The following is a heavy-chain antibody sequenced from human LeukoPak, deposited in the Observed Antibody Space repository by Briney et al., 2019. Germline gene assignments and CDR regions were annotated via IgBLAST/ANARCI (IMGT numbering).Heavy chain of an antibody. D-gene: IGHD3-16*01. CDR2: LYSGGNT. CDR3: ARDWGPFDY. J-gene: IGHJ4*02. CDR1: GFTVSSNS. V-gene: IGHV3-66*02. Sequence: GSLRLSCTVSGFTVSSNSMSWVRQAPGKGLEWVSILYSGGNTNYTDSVKGRFTISRDNSRNTVFLQMNSLRPEDTAVYYCARDWGPFDYWVQGTLVTVSS.